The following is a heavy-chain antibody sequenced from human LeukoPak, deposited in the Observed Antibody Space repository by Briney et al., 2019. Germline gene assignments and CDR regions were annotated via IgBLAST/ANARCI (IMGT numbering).Heavy chain of an antibody. CDR3: ANGEVYFDY. V-gene: IGHV3-7*01. CDR1: GVTFRSYW. J-gene: IGHJ4*02. Sequence: GGSLRLSCAASGVTFRSYWMSWVRQAPGKGLEWVANIKQDGSEKYYVDSVKGRFTISRDNAKNSLYLQMNSLRAEDTAVYYCANGEVYFDYWGQGTLVTVSS. D-gene: IGHD4-17*01. CDR2: IKQDGSEK.